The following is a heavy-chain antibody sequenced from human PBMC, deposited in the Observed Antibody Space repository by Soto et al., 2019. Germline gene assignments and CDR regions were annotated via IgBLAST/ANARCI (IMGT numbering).Heavy chain of an antibody. CDR2: FSGVSDYT. J-gene: IGHJ4*02. V-gene: IGHV3-23*01. CDR1: GFTFSNYA. CDR3: AKDRSSSWVEGFDY. Sequence: PGGSLRLSCAASGFTFSNYAMSWVRQAPGKGLEWVSTFSGVSDYTYYADSVKGRFTISRDNPNNTLYLQMNGVKADDTAVYYCAKDRSSSWVEGFDYWGQGTLVTVSS. D-gene: IGHD6-13*01.